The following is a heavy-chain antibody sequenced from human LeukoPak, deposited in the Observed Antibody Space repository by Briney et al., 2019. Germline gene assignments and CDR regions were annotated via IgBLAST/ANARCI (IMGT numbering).Heavy chain of an antibody. J-gene: IGHJ4*02. CDR3: ARGELPYYYVSSGYYALNY. D-gene: IGHD3-22*01. CDR1: GGTFSSYA. CDR2: IIPIFGTA. Sequence: VASVKVSCKASGGTFSSYAISWVRQAPGQGLEWMGGIIPIFGTANYAQKFQGRVTITADESTSTAYMELSSLRSEDTAVYYCARGELPYYYVSSGYYALNYWGQGTLVTVSS. V-gene: IGHV1-69*13.